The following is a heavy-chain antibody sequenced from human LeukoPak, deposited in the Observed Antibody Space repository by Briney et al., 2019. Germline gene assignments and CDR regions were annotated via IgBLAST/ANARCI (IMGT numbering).Heavy chain of an antibody. CDR1: GYTFTVYY. J-gene: IGHJ4*02. V-gene: IGHV1-2*02. Sequence: ASVTVSCKASGYTFTVYYMHWVRQAPGQGLEWMGWINPHTGGTNYAQKFQGRVTMTRDTSISTAYMELSGLTSDDTAVYYCARPYCSGGSCHDYFDFGGQGPLVPVSS. D-gene: IGHD2-15*01. CDR3: ARPYCSGGSCHDYFDF. CDR2: INPHTGGT.